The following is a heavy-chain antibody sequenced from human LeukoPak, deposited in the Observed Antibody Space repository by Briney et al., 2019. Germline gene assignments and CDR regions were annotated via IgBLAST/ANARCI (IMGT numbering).Heavy chain of an antibody. CDR2: ISSSSSYI. D-gene: IGHD3-22*01. J-gene: IGHJ4*02. CDR3: ARDYYDSSGYYYRFDY. V-gene: IGHV3-21*01. CDR1: GFTFSSYE. Sequence: GGCLRLSCAASGFTFSSYEMNWVRQAPGKGLEWVSSISSSSSYIYYADSVKGRFTISRDNAKNSLYLQMNSLRAEDTAVYYCARDYYDSSGYYYRFDYWGQGTLVTVSS.